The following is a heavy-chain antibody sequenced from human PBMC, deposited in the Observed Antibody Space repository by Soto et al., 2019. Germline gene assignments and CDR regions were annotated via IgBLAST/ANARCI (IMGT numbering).Heavy chain of an antibody. Sequence: PGGSLRLSCAASGFTFSNAWMNWVRQAPGKGLEWVGRIKSKTDGGTTDYAAPVKGRFTISRDDSKNTLYLQMNSLRDEDTAVYYCARVAITVGGVIPVTYGLDVWGQGTTVTVSS. V-gene: IGHV3-15*07. CDR1: GFTFSNAW. CDR3: ARVAITVGGVIPVTYGLDV. D-gene: IGHD3-16*02. CDR2: IKSKTDGGTT. J-gene: IGHJ6*02.